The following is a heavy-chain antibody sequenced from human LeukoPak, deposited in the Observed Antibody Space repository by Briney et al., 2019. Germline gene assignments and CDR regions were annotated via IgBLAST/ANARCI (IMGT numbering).Heavy chain of an antibody. J-gene: IGHJ6*02. D-gene: IGHD6-19*01. Sequence: SVNVSCKASGGTFSSYASSWVRQAPGQGLEWMAGIIPIFGTANYEQKFQGRVTITADESTSTAYMELSSLRSEDTAVYYCARSEAVAGTGYYYYGMDVWGQGTTVTVSS. CDR2: IIPIFGTA. CDR3: ARSEAVAGTGYYYYGMDV. V-gene: IGHV1-69*13. CDR1: GGTFSSYA.